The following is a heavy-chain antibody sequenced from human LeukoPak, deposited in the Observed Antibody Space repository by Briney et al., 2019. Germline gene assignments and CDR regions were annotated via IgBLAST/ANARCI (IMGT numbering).Heavy chain of an antibody. D-gene: IGHD3-10*01. J-gene: IGHJ4*02. CDR2: IYSGNST. CDR3: ARGYLEDY. Sequence: PGGSLRLSCAASRFTVSSNYMSWVRQAPGKGLEWVSVIYSGNSTYYADSVRGRFTISRDNSKNTLYLQMNSLRVEDTAVYFCARGYLEDYWGQGTLVTASS. CDR1: RFTVSSNY. V-gene: IGHV3-66*01.